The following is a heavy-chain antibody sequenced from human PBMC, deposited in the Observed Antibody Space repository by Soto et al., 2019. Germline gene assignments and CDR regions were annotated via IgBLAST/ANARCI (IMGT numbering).Heavy chain of an antibody. CDR3: DGWGRGKSDSWLSQIGAFDI. CDR1: GGSISSYY. D-gene: IGHD3-16*01. Sequence: PSETLSLTCTVSGGSISSYYWSWIRQPPGKGLEWIGYIYYSGSTNYNPSLKSRVTISVDTSKNQFSLKLSSVTAAATAVSYCDGWGRGKSDSWLSQIGAFDIWGQGTMVTVS. J-gene: IGHJ3*02. V-gene: IGHV4-59*01. CDR2: IYYSGST.